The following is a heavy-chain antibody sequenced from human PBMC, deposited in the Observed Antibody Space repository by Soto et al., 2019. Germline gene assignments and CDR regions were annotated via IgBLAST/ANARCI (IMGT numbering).Heavy chain of an antibody. CDR1: GYTFTELS. CDR2: FDPEDGET. D-gene: IGHD3-9*01. CDR3: ATEYYDILTGYRTRTFDY. J-gene: IGHJ4*02. Sequence: ASVKVSCKVSGYTFTELSMHWVRQAPGKGLEWMGGFDPEDGETIYAQKFQGRVTMTENTSTDTAYMELSNLRSEDTAVYYCATEYYDILTGYRTRTFDYWGQGTLVTVSS. V-gene: IGHV1-24*01.